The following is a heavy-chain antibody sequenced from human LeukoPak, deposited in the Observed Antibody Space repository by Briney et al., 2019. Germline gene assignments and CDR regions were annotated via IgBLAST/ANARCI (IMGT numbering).Heavy chain of an antibody. V-gene: IGHV4-39*01. CDR2: IYYTGST. D-gene: IGHD1-26*01. CDR1: GASISGGTYY. J-gene: IGHJ4*02. Sequence: SESLSLTCSVSGASISGGTYYWGWIRQPPGKGLEWIGSIYYTGSTYDNPSLKSRVTISVDASKNQFSLKLSSVTAADTAVYYCARRGGSGRAFDYWGQGTLVTVSS. CDR3: ARRGGSGRAFDY.